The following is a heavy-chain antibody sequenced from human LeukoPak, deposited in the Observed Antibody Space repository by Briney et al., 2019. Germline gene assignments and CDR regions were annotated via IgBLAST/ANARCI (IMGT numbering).Heavy chain of an antibody. CDR1: GGSISSSSYY. CDR2: IYYSGST. J-gene: IGHJ4*02. V-gene: IGHV4-39*07. CDR3: ARDSVDNWNSGYYFDY. D-gene: IGHD1-7*01. Sequence: NPSETLSLTCTVSGGSISSSSYYWGWIRQPPGKGLEWIGSIYYSGSTYYNPSLKSRVTISVDTSKNQFSLKLSSVTAADAAVYYCARDSVDNWNSGYYFDYWGQGTLVTVSS.